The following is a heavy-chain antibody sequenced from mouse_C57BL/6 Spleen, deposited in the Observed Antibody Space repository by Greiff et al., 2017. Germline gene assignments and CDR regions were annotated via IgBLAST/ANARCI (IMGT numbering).Heavy chain of an antibody. V-gene: IGHV5-16*01. D-gene: IGHD2-3*01. J-gene: IGHJ4*01. CDR3: ARDDGYYAMDY. CDR2: INYDGSST. CDR1: GFTFSDYY. Sequence: VQLKQSEGGLVQPGSSMKLSCTASGFTFSDYYMAWVRQVPEKGLEWVANINYDGSSTYYLDSLKSRFIISRDNAKNILYLQMSSLKSEDTATYYCARDDGYYAMDYWGQGTSVTVSS.